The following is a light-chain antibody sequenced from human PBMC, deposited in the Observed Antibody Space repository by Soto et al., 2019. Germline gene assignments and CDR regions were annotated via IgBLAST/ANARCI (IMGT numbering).Light chain of an antibody. J-gene: IGKJ2*01. CDR2: GAS. V-gene: IGKV3-20*01. Sequence: EIVLTQSPGTLSLSPGERATLSCSASQSVSSSYLAWYQQKPGQAPRLLIYGASSRATGIRDRFSGSGSGTDFTLTISRLGPEDFAVYYCHQYGSLYTFGQGTKLEIK. CDR1: QSVSSSY. CDR3: HQYGSLYT.